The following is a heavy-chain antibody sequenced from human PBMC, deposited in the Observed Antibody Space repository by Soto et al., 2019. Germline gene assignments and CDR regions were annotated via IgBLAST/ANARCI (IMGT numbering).Heavy chain of an antibody. Sequence: SETLSLTCTVSGGSISSYYWSWIRQPPGKGLEWIGYISYSGSTNYNPSLKSRVTISVDTSKNQFSLKLSSVTAAATAVYYCARAYSSSWYQNFLDCWGQGTLVTVSS. V-gene: IGHV4-59*01. CDR3: ARAYSSSWYQNFLDC. D-gene: IGHD6-13*01. CDR1: GGSISSYY. CDR2: ISYSGST. J-gene: IGHJ4*02.